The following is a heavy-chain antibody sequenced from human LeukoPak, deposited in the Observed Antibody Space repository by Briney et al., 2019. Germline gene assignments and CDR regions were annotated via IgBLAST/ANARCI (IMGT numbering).Heavy chain of an antibody. V-gene: IGHV3-30-3*01. CDR2: ISYDGSNK. Sequence: PGGSLRLSCAASGFTFSSYAMHWVRQAPGKGLEWVAVISYDGSNKYYADSVKGRFTISRDNAKNSLYLQMNSLRAEDTAVYYCARDQGYSGYTWGQGTLVTVSS. J-gene: IGHJ5*02. CDR3: ARDQGYSGYT. D-gene: IGHD5-12*01. CDR1: GFTFSSYA.